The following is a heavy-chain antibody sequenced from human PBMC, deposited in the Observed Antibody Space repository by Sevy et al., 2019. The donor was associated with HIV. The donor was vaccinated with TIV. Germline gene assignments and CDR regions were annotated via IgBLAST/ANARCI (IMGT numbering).Heavy chain of an antibody. Sequence: SETLSLTCTVSGGSISSSSYYWGWIRQPPGKGLEWIGSIDYSGITYYNPSLKSRVTISVDTSKNQFSLKLSSVTAAYTAVYYCATPAGGGNSLYYYGMDVWGQGTTVTVSS. D-gene: IGHD2-21*02. J-gene: IGHJ6*02. V-gene: IGHV4-39*01. CDR3: ATPAGGGNSLYYYGMDV. CDR2: IDYSGIT. CDR1: GGSISSSSYY.